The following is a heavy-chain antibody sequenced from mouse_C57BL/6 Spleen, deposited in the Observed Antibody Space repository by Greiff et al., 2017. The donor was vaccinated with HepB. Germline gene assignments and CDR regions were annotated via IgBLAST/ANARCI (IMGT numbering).Heavy chain of an antibody. Sequence: VKVVESGAELVRPGTSVKMSCKASGYTFTNYWIGWAKQRPGHGLEWIGDIYPGGGYTNYNEKFKGKATLTADKSSSTAYMQFSSLTSEDSAIYYCARGDDGYLFAYWGQGTLVTVSA. CDR3: ARGDDGYLFAY. J-gene: IGHJ3*01. D-gene: IGHD2-3*01. CDR1: GYTFTNYW. CDR2: IYPGGGYT. V-gene: IGHV1-63*01.